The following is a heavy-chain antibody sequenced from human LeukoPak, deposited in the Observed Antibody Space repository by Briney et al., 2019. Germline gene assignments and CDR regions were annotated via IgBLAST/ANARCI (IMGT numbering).Heavy chain of an antibody. CDR2: TYYRSKWYN. CDR3: ARTYYYGSSGGVAEYFDY. D-gene: IGHD3-22*01. CDR1: GDSVSSNSAA. V-gene: IGHV6-1*01. Sequence: SQTLSLTCAISGDSVSSNSAAWNWIRQSPSRGLEWLGRTYYRSKWYNDYAVSVKSRITINPDTSKNQFSLQLNSVTPEDTAVYYCARTYYYGSSGGVAEYFDYWGQGTLVTVSS. J-gene: IGHJ4*02.